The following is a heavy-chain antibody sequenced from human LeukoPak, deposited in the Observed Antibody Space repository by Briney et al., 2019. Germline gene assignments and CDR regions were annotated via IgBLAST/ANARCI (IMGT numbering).Heavy chain of an antibody. CDR3: ARVGYDFWSGYYSHYYYYMDV. Sequence: SETLSLTCTVSGYSISSGYYWGWIRQPPGKGLEWIGSIYHSGSTNYNPSLKSRVTISVDKSKNQFSLKLSSVTAADTAVYYCARVGYDFWSGYYSHYYYYMDVWGKGTTVTVSS. CDR1: GYSISSGYY. CDR2: IYHSGST. D-gene: IGHD3-3*01. J-gene: IGHJ6*03. V-gene: IGHV4-38-2*02.